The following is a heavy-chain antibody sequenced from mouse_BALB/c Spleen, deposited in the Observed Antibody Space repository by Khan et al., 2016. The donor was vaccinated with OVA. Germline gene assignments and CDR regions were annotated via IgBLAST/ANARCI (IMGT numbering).Heavy chain of an antibody. CDR2: ILPGSGSA. Sequence: QVQLQQSGAELMKPGASVKISCKASGYTFTGYWIEWVKQRPGHGLEWIGGILPGSGSAKSNENFKGKATLTADTSSNTAYMQLSSLTSVDSAVYYCARSRYYGSTCFDYWGQGTTLTVSS. J-gene: IGHJ2*01. CDR1: GYTFTGYW. V-gene: IGHV1-9*01. CDR3: ARSRYYGSTCFDY. D-gene: IGHD1-1*01.